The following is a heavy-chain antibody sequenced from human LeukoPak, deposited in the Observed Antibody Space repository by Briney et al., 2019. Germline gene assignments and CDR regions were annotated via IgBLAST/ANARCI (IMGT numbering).Heavy chain of an antibody. V-gene: IGHV3-48*03. CDR2: ISSSGSTI. Sequence: GGSLRLSSAASGFTFSSYEMNWVRQAPGKGLEWVSYISSSGSTIYYADSVKGRFTISRDNSKNTLYLQMNSLRAEDTAVYYCANGNRCTSPNCLGYYYFYMDVWGKGTTVTVSS. D-gene: IGHD2-8*01. CDR1: GFTFSSYE. CDR3: ANGNRCTSPNCLGYYYFYMDV. J-gene: IGHJ6*03.